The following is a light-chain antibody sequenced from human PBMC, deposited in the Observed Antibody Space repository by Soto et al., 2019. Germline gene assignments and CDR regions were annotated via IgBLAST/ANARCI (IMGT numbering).Light chain of an antibody. CDR1: SNDVGGYNY. CDR3: CSYAGSYTLVI. J-gene: IGLJ2*01. V-gene: IGLV2-11*01. CDR2: DVS. Sequence: QSALTQPRSVSGCPGQSVTISCTGTSNDVGGYNYVSWYQHHPGKAPKLMIYDVSQRPSGVPDRFSGSKSGNTASLTISGLQAEDEADYYCCSYAGSYTLVIFGGGTKLTVL.